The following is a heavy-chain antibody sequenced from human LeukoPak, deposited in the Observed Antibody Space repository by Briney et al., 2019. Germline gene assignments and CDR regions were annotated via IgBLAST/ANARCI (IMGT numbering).Heavy chain of an antibody. D-gene: IGHD3-22*01. V-gene: IGHV1-46*01. Sequence: ASVKVSCKASGYTFTSYYMNWVRQAPGQGLEWMGIINPTGGSTSYAQKFQGRVTMTRDTSTSTVYMDLSSLRSEDTAVYYCARCGSSGYHDGFDMWGQGTMVTVS. CDR3: ARCGSSGYHDGFDM. CDR2: INPTGGST. CDR1: GYTFTSYY. J-gene: IGHJ3*02.